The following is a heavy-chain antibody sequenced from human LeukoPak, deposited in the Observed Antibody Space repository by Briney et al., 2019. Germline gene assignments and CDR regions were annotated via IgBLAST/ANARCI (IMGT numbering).Heavy chain of an antibody. J-gene: IGHJ4*02. CDR2: INPNSGNT. CDR3: AREGLDY. V-gene: IGHV1-8*03. Sequence: ASVKVSCKASGYTFTGYYMHWVRQAPGQGLEWMGWINPNSGNTGYAQKFQGRVTITWNTSISTAYMELSSLRSEDTAVYYCAREGLDYWGQGTLVTVSS. CDR1: GYTFTGYY.